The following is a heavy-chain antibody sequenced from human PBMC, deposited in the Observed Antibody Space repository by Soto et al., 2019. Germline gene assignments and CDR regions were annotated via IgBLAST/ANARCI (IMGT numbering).Heavy chain of an antibody. CDR1: GYTFTSYD. D-gene: IGHD2-15*01. J-gene: IGHJ4*02. Sequence: ASVKVSCKASGYTFTSYDINWVRQATGQGLEWMGWMNPNSGNTGYAQKFQGRVTMTRNTSISTAYMELSSLRSEDTAVYYCARGFRYVVVVAAPIYYFDYWGQGTLVTVS. V-gene: IGHV1-8*01. CDR3: ARGFRYVVVVAAPIYYFDY. CDR2: MNPNSGNT.